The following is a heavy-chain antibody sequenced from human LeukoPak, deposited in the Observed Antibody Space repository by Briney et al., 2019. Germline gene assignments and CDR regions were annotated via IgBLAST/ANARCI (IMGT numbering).Heavy chain of an antibody. CDR2: ISAYNGNT. D-gene: IGHD2-2*02. V-gene: IGHV1-18*01. CDR1: GYTFTSYG. CDR3: ANLKGCSSTSCYTSGVYYYYYMDV. Sequence: ASVKVSCKASGYTFTSYGISWVRQAPGQGLEWMGWISAYNGNTNYAQKLQGRVTMTTDASTSTAYMELRSLRSDDTAVYYCANLKGCSSTSCYTSGVYYYYYMDVWGKGTTVTVSS. J-gene: IGHJ6*03.